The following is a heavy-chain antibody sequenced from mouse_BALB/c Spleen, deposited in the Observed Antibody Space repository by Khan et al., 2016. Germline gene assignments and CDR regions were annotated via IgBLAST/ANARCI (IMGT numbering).Heavy chain of an antibody. D-gene: IGHD2-3*01. J-gene: IGHJ2*01. CDR1: GFNIKDTY. V-gene: IGHV14-3*02. CDR2: IDPANVNT. Sequence: VQLQQSGAELVKPGASVKLSCTASGFNIKDTYMHWVKQRPEQDLEWIGRIDPANVNTKYDPKFQGKAIITADTSSNTAYLQLSSLTSEDTAVYYCTREGYYPYWGQGTTLTVSS. CDR3: TREGYYPY.